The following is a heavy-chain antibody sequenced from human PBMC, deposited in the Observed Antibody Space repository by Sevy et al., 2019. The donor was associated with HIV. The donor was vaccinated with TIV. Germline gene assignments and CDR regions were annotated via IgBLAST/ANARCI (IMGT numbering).Heavy chain of an antibody. J-gene: IGHJ4*02. CDR1: GFTFSSYW. D-gene: IGHD2-8*01. Sequence: GGSLRLSCAASGFTFSSYWMSWVRQVSGKGLEWVANIKEDGSDKYYVDSVKGRFTISRDNAKTSLYLQMNSLSVDDTAIYYCATTGNNGHDFWGQGTLVTVSS. CDR3: ATTGNNGHDF. V-gene: IGHV3-7*01. CDR2: IKEDGSDK.